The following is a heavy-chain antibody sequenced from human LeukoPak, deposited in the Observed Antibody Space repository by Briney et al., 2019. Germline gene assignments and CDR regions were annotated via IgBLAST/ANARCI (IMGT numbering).Heavy chain of an antibody. CDR3: ARGGYGSGSYYNY. V-gene: IGHV1-2*02. CDR2: INPNSGGT. J-gene: IGHJ4*02. Sequence: ASVKVPCKASGYTFTGYYMHWVRQAPGQGLEWMGWINPNSGGTNYAQKFQGRVTMTRDTSISTAYMELSRLRSDDTAVYYCARGGYGSGSYYNYWGQGTLVTVSS. D-gene: IGHD3-10*01. CDR1: GYTFTGYY.